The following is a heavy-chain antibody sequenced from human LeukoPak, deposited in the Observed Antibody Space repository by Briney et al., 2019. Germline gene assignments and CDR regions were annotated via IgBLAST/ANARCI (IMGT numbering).Heavy chain of an antibody. Sequence: GGSLRLSCAASGFTFSDYYMSWIRQAPGKRLEWVSYISSSSSYTNYADSVKGRFTISRDNAKNSLYLQMNSLSAEDTAVYYCARDLLGYCTNGVCNSVDYWGQGTLVTVSS. CDR1: GFTFSDYY. D-gene: IGHD2-8*01. CDR2: ISSSSSYT. V-gene: IGHV3-11*06. J-gene: IGHJ4*02. CDR3: ARDLLGYCTNGVCNSVDY.